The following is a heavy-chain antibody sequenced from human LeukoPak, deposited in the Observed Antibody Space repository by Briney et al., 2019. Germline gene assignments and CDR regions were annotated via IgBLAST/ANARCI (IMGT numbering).Heavy chain of an antibody. J-gene: IGHJ2*01. CDR1: GFTFSSYA. Sequence: GGSLRLSCAASGFTFSSYAMQWIRQAPGKGLEWVAVISYDGSNKYYADSAKGRFTISRDNSKNTLYLQMNSLRAEDTAVYYCARDPDSSGYYTEWFDLWGRGTLVTVSS. D-gene: IGHD3-22*01. CDR3: ARDPDSSGYYTEWFDL. CDR2: ISYDGSNK. V-gene: IGHV3-30-3*01.